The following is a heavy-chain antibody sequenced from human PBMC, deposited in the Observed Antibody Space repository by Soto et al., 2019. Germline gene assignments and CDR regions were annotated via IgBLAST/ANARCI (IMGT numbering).Heavy chain of an antibody. CDR3: AHRVLRTVFGLVTTTAIYFDF. CDR2: ICWDDDK. D-gene: IGHD3-3*01. Sequence: QITLNESGPTQVKPRQTLTLTCTFSGFSLTTSGVGVGWIRQSPGKAPEWLALICWDDDKRYSPSLKSRLTSTKDTSKNQVVLTMADLDPADTATYYCAHRVLRTVFGLVTTTAIYFDFWGQGTPVAVSS. CDR1: GFSLTTSGVG. V-gene: IGHV2-5*02. J-gene: IGHJ4*02.